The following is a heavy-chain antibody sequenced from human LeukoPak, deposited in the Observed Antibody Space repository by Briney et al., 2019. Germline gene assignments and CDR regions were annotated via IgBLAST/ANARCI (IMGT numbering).Heavy chain of an antibody. V-gene: IGHV1-69*04. CDR3: ARGTFTFEGVIVMEFFDY. CDR1: GGTFSSYA. D-gene: IGHD3-16*02. J-gene: IGHJ4*02. CDR2: IIPILGIA. Sequence: GSSVKVSCKASGGTFSSYAISWVRQAPGQGLEWMGRIIPILGIANYAQKFQGRVTITADKSTSTAYMELSSLRSEDTAVYYCARGTFTFEGVIVMEFFDYWGQGTLVTVSS.